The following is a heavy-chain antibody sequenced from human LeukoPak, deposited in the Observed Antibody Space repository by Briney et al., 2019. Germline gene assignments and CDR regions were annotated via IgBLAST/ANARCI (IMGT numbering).Heavy chain of an antibody. D-gene: IGHD3-16*01. J-gene: IGHJ5*02. CDR3: ARHYGP. CDR1: GFTFSGFS. V-gene: IGHV3-7*01. CDR2: IKQDGSER. Sequence: PGGSLRLSCAASGFTFSGFSMSWVRQSPTKGLEWVANIKQDGSERYYVDPVKGRFTITRDNAKNSLSLQMNNLRVEDTAVYYCARHYGPWGQGTLVTVSS.